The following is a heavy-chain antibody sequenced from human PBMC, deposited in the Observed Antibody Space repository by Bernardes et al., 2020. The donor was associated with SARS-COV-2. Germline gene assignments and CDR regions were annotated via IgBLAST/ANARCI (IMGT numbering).Heavy chain of an antibody. V-gene: IGHV4-39*01. CDR3: AGSSCGIDCYIGGLRSWDYGMDV. D-gene: IGHD2-21*02. CDR2: IYSSGSS. J-gene: IGHJ6*02. Sequence: TLSLTCTVSGGSISSSNYYWGWIRQPPGKGLEWIGSIYSSGSSYYNPSPPRRVRESLHTSKNHFSLRLSFVTAADTAVYYCAGSSCGIDCYIGGLRSWDYGMDVWGQGTTVTVSS. CDR1: GGSISSSNYY.